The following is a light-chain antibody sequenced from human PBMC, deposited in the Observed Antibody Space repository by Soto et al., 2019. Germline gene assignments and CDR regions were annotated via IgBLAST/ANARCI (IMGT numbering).Light chain of an antibody. CDR2: DES. J-gene: IGKJ5*01. CDR3: QQRSNWTPIT. Sequence: EIVLTQSPGTLSLSPGEGATLSCRSSQSVMSYLAWYQQRPGPAPRLLIYDESDWATGIPVRFSGSGSGTGSNLTLSSIELEDFAVYSCQQRSNWTPITFGQGTRLEI. V-gene: IGKV3-11*01. CDR1: QSVMSY.